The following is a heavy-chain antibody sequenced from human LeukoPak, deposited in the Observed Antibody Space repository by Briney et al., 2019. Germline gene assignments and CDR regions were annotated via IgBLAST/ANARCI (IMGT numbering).Heavy chain of an antibody. CDR3: ATCAVYDFWSGYKNWFDP. Sequence: ASVKVSCKASGGTFSSYAISWVRQAPGQGLEWMGGIIPIFGTANYAQKFQGRVTITADESTSTAYMELSSLRSEDTAVHYCATCAVYDFWSGYKNWFDPWGQGTLVTVSS. D-gene: IGHD3-3*01. J-gene: IGHJ5*02. CDR2: IIPIFGTA. V-gene: IGHV1-69*13. CDR1: GGTFSSYA.